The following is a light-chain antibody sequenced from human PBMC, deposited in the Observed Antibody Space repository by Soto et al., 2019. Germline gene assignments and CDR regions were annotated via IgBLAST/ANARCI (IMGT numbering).Light chain of an antibody. CDR2: GAS. J-gene: IGKJ1*01. V-gene: IGKV3-20*01. Sequence: EIVLTQSPDTLSLSPGETATLSCRASQSFSSSHLAWYQQKVGQAPRLLIYGASSRATGIPDRFSGSGSGTDLTLIIDRLDPEDFAVYYCQYYGTSTGTFGQGTKVDIK. CDR1: QSFSSSH. CDR3: QYYGTSTGT.